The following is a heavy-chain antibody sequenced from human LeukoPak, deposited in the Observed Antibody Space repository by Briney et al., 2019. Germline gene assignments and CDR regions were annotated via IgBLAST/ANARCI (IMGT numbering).Heavy chain of an antibody. Sequence: GGSLRLSCAASGFTFSSYGMSWVRQAPGKGLEWDSAIGGRDGSTYYADSVKGRFTISRDNSKNTLYVQMNSLRADDTAVYYCAKGHYYGSGSLGYWGQGTLVTVSS. CDR3: AKGHYYGSGSLGY. CDR1: GFTFSSYG. D-gene: IGHD3-10*01. J-gene: IGHJ4*02. CDR2: IGGRDGST. V-gene: IGHV3-23*01.